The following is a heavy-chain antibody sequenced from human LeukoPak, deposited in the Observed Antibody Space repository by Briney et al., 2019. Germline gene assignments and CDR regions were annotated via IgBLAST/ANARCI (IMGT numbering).Heavy chain of an antibody. Sequence: GRSLRLSCAASGFTFSSYGMHWVRQAPGKGLEWVAVISYDGNSKYYADSVKGRFTISRDNSKNTLYLQMNSLRAEDTAVYYLWSPDFWSGGYWGQGTLVTVSS. J-gene: IGHJ4*02. D-gene: IGHD3-3*01. CDR1: GFTFSSYG. CDR3: WSPDFWSGGY. CDR2: ISYDGNSK. V-gene: IGHV3-30*03.